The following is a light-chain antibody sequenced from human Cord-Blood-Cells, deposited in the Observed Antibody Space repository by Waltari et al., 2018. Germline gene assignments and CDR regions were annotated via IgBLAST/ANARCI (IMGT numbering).Light chain of an antibody. CDR1: SSDGGSYNL. Sequence: QSALTQPASVSGSPGQSITISCTGTSSDGGSYNLVSWYQQHPGKAPKLMIYEGSKRPSGVSNRCSGSKSGNRASLTISGLQAEDEADYYCCSYAGSSTYVFGTGTKVTVL. J-gene: IGLJ1*01. V-gene: IGLV2-23*01. CDR2: EGS. CDR3: CSYAGSSTYV.